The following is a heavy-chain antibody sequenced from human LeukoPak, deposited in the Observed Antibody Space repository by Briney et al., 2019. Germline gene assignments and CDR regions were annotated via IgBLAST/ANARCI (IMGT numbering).Heavy chain of an antibody. Sequence: SETLSLTCTVSGGSISSSSYYWGWIRQPPGKGLEWIGSIYYSGSTYYNPSLKSRVTISVDTSKNQFSLKLSSVTAADTAVYYCARGGDIVVVPAADAFDIWGQGTMVTVSS. CDR2: IYYSGST. CDR1: GGSISSSSYY. D-gene: IGHD2-2*01. J-gene: IGHJ3*02. CDR3: ARGGDIVVVPAADAFDI. V-gene: IGHV4-39*01.